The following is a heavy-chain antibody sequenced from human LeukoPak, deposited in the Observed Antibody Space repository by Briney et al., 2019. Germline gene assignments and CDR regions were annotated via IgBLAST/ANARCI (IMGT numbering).Heavy chain of an antibody. V-gene: IGHV3-23*01. CDR1: GFTFSSYA. CDR2: NSRSGGST. CDR3: AKDRWAFEHSSSSPFYYYYYGMDV. Sequence: GGSLRLSCAASGFTFSSYAMSWVRQAPGKGLEWVSANSRSGGSTYYADSVKGRFTISRDNSKNTLYLQMNSLRAEDTAVYYCAKDRWAFEHSSSSPFYYYYYGMDVWGQGTTVTVSS. J-gene: IGHJ6*02. D-gene: IGHD6-6*01.